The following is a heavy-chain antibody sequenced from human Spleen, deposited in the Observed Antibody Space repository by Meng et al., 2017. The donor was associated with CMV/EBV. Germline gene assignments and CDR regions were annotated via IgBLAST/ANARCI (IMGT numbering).Heavy chain of an antibody. CDR2: ISPISGIT. V-gene: IGHV1-69*15. D-gene: IGHD5-18*01. CDR1: GGTLSGDT. Sequence: VSCKASGGTLSGDTVSWVRQAPGQGLEWLGSISPISGITYYAQKFQGRITMSADVFASTAYMELSSLISEDTAVYYCARDRPERGYTPWGQGTLVTVSS. J-gene: IGHJ5*02. CDR3: ARDRPERGYTP.